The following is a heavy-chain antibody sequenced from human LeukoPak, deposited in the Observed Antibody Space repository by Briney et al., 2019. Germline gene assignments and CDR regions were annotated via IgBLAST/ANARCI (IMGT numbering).Heavy chain of an antibody. J-gene: IGHJ5*02. CDR1: GSSLSELS. CDR2: FDPEHGET. CDR3: ATTKHMTTVTSYWFDP. V-gene: IGHV1-24*01. D-gene: IGHD4-11*01. Sequence: ASVKVSCKVSGSSLSELSMNWVRQAPGKGLEWMGSFDPEHGETIYAQKFQGRVTMTEDTSTDTAYMELSSLRSEDTAVYYCATTKHMTTVTSYWFDPWGQGTLVTVSS.